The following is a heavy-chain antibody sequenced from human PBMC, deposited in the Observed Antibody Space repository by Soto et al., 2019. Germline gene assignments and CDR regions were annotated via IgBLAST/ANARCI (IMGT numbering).Heavy chain of an antibody. Sequence: QVQLVQSGAEVKKPGTSVKVSCKVSEGTFSSYAISWVRQAPGQGLEWIGEIISIFGTAMYAQKFQVRVTIIEEESASTAYMEVSGLRSDDTAGYYCARGGKERFRGSGMDVWGQGTTVTVSS. CDR3: ARGGKERFRGSGMDV. D-gene: IGHD1-1*01. CDR1: EGTFSSYA. CDR2: IISIFGTA. J-gene: IGHJ6*02. V-gene: IGHV1-69*01.